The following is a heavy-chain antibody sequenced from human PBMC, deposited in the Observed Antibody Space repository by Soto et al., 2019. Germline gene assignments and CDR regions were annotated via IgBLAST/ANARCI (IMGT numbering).Heavy chain of an antibody. Sequence: SETLSLTCTVSGGSISPFYWSWVRQPPGKGLEWIGYLYYSGNTNYNPSLKSRVTISVDASKNQVSLRLTSVTAADTAVYYCARVGGVAARTFDYWGQGTVVTVS. CDR1: GGSISPFY. D-gene: IGHD2-15*01. V-gene: IGHV4-59*01. J-gene: IGHJ4*02. CDR3: ARVGGVAARTFDY. CDR2: LYYSGNT.